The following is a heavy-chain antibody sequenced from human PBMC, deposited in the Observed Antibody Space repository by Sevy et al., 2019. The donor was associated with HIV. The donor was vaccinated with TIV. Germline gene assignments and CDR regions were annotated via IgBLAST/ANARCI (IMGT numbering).Heavy chain of an antibody. CDR1: GFTFSSYS. CDR3: ARDYYYYDSSGRLGGFY. V-gene: IGHV3-21*01. J-gene: IGHJ4*02. Sequence: GGSLRLSCAASGFTFSSYSMNWVRQAPGKGLEWVSSISSSSSYIYYADSVKGRFTISRDNAKNSLYLQMNSLRAEDTAVYYCARDYYYYDSSGRLGGFYWGQGTLVTVSS. D-gene: IGHD3-22*01. CDR2: ISSSSSYI.